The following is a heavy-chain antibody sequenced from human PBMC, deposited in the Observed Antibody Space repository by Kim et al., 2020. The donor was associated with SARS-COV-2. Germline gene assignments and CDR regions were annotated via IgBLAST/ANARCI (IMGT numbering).Heavy chain of an antibody. CDR3: AKRLKGDYAGKTSEVDS. CDR2: IFYDGNEK. CDR1: GFGFSNYA. J-gene: IGHJ4*02. V-gene: IGHV3-30*18. D-gene: IGHD4-17*01. Sequence: GGSLRLSCAASGFGFSNYAMHWVRQAPGKGLEWVAVIFYDGNEKYYADSVDGRFTISRDNSRNTLYLHMNSLRVEDTAVYYCAKRLKGDYAGKTSEVDSWGQGTLVTVSS.